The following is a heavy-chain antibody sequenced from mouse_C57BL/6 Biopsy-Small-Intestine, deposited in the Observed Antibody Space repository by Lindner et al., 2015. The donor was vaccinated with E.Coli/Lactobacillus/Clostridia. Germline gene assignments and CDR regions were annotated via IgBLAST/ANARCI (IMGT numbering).Heavy chain of an antibody. CDR3: ARTRGSHFDY. Sequence: SVKVSCKASGYTFSDYWIHWVRQAPGQGLEWMGWINPKSGGTKSAQTSQGRVTLTSDTSISTAYMELSTLRSDDTAVYYCARTRGSHFDYWGQGTLVTVSS. J-gene: IGHJ4*01. CDR1: GYTFSDYW. CDR2: INPKSGGT. V-gene: IGHV1-72*04.